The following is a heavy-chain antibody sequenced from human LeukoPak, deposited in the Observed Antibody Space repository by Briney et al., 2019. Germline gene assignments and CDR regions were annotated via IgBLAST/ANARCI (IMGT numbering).Heavy chain of an antibody. CDR3: VRDITAPGDLLYFDY. CDR2: ISGDGGDI. J-gene: IGHJ4*02. Sequence: PGGSLRLSCAASGFTFNDHYMTWIRQSPGKGLEWLSFISGDGGDISYADSVRGRFAVSRDNARKSVFLQMSSMRVEDTAVYYCVRDITAPGDLLYFDYWGRGTLVTVSS. CDR1: GFTFNDHY. V-gene: IGHV3-11*01. D-gene: IGHD2-21*01.